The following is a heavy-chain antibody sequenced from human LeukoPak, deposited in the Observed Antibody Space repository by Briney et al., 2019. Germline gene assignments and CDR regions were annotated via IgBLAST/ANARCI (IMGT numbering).Heavy chain of an antibody. CDR1: GGSFSGYY. D-gene: IGHD2-2*01. J-gene: IGHJ4*02. CDR3: ARAQTHCSSTSCYWYYFDY. CDR2: INHSGST. Sequence: PSETLSLTCAVYGGSFSGYYWSWIRQPPGKGLEWIGEINHSGSTNYNPSLKTRVTISVDPSTNQFSLRLSSVTAAVTVVYYCARAQTHCSSTSCYWYYFDYWAQGTLVTVSS. V-gene: IGHV4-34*01.